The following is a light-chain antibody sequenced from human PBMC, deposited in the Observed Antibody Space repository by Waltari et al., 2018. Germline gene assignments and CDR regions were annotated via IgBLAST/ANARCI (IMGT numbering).Light chain of an antibody. J-gene: IGKJ2*01. Sequence: DIQVTQSPSSLSASVGDRVTITCQASQDISHYLNWYQQRPGKAPKVLIYDATLLKIGVPSRFSGSGSGTDFTLTISSLQPEDFATYYCQQSYSTPPTFGQGTKLEIK. V-gene: IGKV1-39*01. CDR2: DAT. CDR1: QDISHY. CDR3: QQSYSTPPT.